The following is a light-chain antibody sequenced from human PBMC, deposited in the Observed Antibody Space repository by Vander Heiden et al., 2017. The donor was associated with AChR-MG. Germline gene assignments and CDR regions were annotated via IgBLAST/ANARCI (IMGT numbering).Light chain of an antibody. Sequence: EIVMTQSPATLSVSPGERATLSCRASQSVSSNLAWYQQKPGQAPRLLIYGASTRATGIPARFSGSGSGTEFTLTISSLQSEDFAVYYCQQYNNWPPSPVGYTFGQGTKLEIK. CDR3: QQYNNWPPSPVGYT. CDR2: GAS. J-gene: IGKJ2*01. V-gene: IGKV3-15*01. CDR1: QSVSSN.